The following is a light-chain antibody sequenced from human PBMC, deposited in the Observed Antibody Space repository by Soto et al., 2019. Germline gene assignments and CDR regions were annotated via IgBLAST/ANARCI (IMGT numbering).Light chain of an antibody. CDR3: SSYAGSSNV. Sequence: QSALTQPPSASGSPGQSVAISCTGTSSDVGGYNDVSWYQQHPAKAPKLKIYEVNKRPSGVPDRFSGSKSGNTASLTVSGLQAEDEADYYCSSYAGSSNVFGTGTKVTVL. CDR2: EVN. V-gene: IGLV2-8*01. CDR1: SSDVGGYND. J-gene: IGLJ1*01.